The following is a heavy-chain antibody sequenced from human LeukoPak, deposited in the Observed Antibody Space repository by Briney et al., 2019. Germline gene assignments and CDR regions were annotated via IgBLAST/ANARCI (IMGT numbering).Heavy chain of an antibody. J-gene: IGHJ3*02. CDR2: ISGDGGST. CDR1: GFTFSSYA. Sequence: GGSLRLSCAASGFTFSSYAMSWVRQAPGKGLEWVSLISGDGGSTYYADSVKGRFTISRDNSKNSLYLQMNSLRTEDTALYYCAKDITRDDLDAFDIWGQGTMVTVSS. D-gene: IGHD3-10*01. CDR3: AKDITRDDLDAFDI. V-gene: IGHV3-43*02.